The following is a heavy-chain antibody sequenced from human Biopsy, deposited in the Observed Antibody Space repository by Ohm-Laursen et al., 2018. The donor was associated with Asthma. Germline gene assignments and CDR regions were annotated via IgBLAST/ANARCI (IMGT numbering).Heavy chain of an antibody. V-gene: IGHV3-30-3*01. J-gene: IGHJ4*02. Sequence: SLRLSCAASGFTFRSYAMHWVRQAPGKGLEWVAVGDSYYDGGLKYYADSVNGRFTVPRDDSKNTLYLQMNSLRPDDTAVYYCARDVMEWYLPAFDFWGQGTLVTVSS. D-gene: IGHD3-3*01. CDR3: ARDVMEWYLPAFDF. CDR2: GDSYYDGGLK. CDR1: GFTFRSYA.